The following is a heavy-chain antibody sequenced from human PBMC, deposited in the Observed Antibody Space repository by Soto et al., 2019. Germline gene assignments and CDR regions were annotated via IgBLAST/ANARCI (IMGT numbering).Heavy chain of an antibody. J-gene: IGHJ4*02. CDR1: GFTFSSYG. D-gene: IGHD3-22*01. Sequence: GGSLRLSCAASGFTFSSYGMHWVRQAPGKGLEWVAVISYDGSNKYYADSVKGRFTISRDNSKNTLYLQMNSLRAEDTAVYYCATNTWYYYDSSGYYYFDYWGQGTLVTVSS. CDR2: ISYDGSNK. V-gene: IGHV3-30*03. CDR3: ATNTWYYYDSSGYYYFDY.